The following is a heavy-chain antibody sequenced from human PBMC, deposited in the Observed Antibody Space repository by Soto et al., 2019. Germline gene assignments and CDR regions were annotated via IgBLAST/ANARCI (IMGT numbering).Heavy chain of an antibody. J-gene: IGHJ4*02. CDR1: GGSFSGYF. CDR2: VNHNGRN. V-gene: IGHV4-34*01. D-gene: IGHD1-1*01. Sequence: SETLSLTCAVYGGSFSGYFWNWIRQTPGKGLEWIGKVNHNGRNNYNPSLKSRVTISLDMSKNQISLSLTSVTAADTAVYFCAWGTDAYKNGCWGQGTLVTVSS. CDR3: AWGTDAYKNGC.